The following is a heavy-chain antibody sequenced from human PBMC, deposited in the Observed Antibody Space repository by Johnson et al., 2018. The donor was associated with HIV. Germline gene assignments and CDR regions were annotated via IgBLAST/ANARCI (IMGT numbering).Heavy chain of an antibody. V-gene: IGHV3-20*04. D-gene: IGHD5-12*01. Sequence: VQLVESGGGVVQPGRSLRLSCAASGFRFRSYVMHWVRQVPGKGLEWVSGINWSGISTGYADSVKGRFTISRDNAKNSLYLQLNSLRVEDTALYYCARSHRYGNMVATIRPFEIWGQGTMVTVSS. CDR2: INWSGIST. CDR3: ARSHRYGNMVATIRPFEI. J-gene: IGHJ3*02. CDR1: GFRFRSYV.